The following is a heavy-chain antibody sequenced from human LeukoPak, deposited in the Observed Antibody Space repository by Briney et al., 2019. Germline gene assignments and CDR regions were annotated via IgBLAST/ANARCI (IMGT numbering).Heavy chain of an antibody. CDR1: GFTFNSYA. Sequence: GGSLRLSCAASGFTFNSYAMHWVRQAPGKGLEWVAVISYDGSNKYYADSVKGRFTISRDNSKNTLYLQMNSLRAEDTAVYYCAREGGYTAMVLFDYWGQGTLVTVSS. J-gene: IGHJ4*02. CDR2: ISYDGSNK. V-gene: IGHV3-30-3*01. D-gene: IGHD5-18*01. CDR3: AREGGYTAMVLFDY.